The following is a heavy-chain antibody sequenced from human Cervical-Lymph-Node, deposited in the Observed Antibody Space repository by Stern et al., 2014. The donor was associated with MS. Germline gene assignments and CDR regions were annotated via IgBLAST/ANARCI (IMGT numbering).Heavy chain of an antibody. Sequence: VQLVESGAAVKKPGSSVKVSCKASGGTFSNYVIIWVRQAPGKGLEWMGGIIPIYGTRNYAQKFQGRVTFTADESTTTAYMELSSLRSQDTAVYYCATDDALAVAGGALSFHYWGQGTLVTVST. CDR1: GGTFSNYV. CDR2: IIPIYGTR. V-gene: IGHV1-69*01. J-gene: IGHJ4*02. D-gene: IGHD6-19*01. CDR3: ATDDALAVAGGALSFHY.